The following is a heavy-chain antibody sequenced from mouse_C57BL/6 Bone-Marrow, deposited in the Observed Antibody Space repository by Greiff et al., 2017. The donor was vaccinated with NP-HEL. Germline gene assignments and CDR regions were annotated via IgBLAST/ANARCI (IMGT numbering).Heavy chain of an antibody. CDR3: ARSFITTVVAPYYDAMDY. D-gene: IGHD1-1*01. V-gene: IGHV5-9*01. CDR1: GFTFSSYT. J-gene: IGHJ4*01. Sequence: EVQLVESGGGLVKPGGSLKLSCAASGFTFSSYTMSWVRQTPEKRLEWVATISGGGGNTYYPDSVKGRFTISRDNAKNTLYLQMSSLRSEDTALYYCARSFITTVVAPYYDAMDYWGQGTSVTVSA. CDR2: ISGGGGNT.